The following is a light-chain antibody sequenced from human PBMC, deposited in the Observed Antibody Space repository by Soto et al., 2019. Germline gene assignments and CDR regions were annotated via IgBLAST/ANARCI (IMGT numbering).Light chain of an antibody. J-gene: IGLJ2*01. CDR2: DGS. V-gene: IGLV2-23*01. CDR3: CSYAGTHVV. CDR1: SSDVGSYNL. Sequence: QSVLTQPASVSGSPGQSITISCTGTSSDVGSYNLVSWYQQHPGKAPKLMIYDGSQRPSGVSNRFSASKSGTTASLTISGLKAEDEADYFCCSYAGTHVVFGGGTKVTVL.